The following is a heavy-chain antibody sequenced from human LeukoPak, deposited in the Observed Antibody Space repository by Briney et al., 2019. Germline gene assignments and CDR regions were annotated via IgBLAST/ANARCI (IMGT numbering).Heavy chain of an antibody. CDR1: GGSISSYY. D-gene: IGHD2-2*01. J-gene: IGHJ4*02. V-gene: IGHV4-59*01. CDR3: AAIVVVPAANTFDY. Sequence: PSETLSLTCTVSGGSISSYYWSWIRQPPGKGLEWIGYIYYSGSTNYNPSLKSRVTISVDTSKNQFSLKLSSVTTADTAVYYCAAIVVVPAANTFDYWGQGTLVTVSS. CDR2: IYYSGST.